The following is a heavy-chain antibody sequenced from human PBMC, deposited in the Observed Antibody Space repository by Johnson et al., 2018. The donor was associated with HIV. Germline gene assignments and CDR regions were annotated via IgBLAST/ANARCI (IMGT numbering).Heavy chain of an antibody. D-gene: IGHD6-6*01. CDR2: ISYDGSNK. J-gene: IGHJ3*02. V-gene: IGHV3-30*04. CDR3: AKDLDSSSWGAFYI. Sequence: QMLLVESGGGVVQPGRSLRLSCAASGFTFSSYPMHWVRQAPGKGLQWVAVISYDGSNKYFADSVKGRFTISRDNSKNTLYLQMNSLRAEDTAVYYCAKDLDSSSWGAFYIWGQGTMVTVSS. CDR1: GFTFSSYP.